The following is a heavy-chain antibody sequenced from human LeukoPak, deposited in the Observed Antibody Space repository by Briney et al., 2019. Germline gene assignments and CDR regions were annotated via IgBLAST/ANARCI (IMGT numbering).Heavy chain of an antibody. CDR1: GGSISSGDYY. CDR2: IYYSGST. CDR3: ARDRVRTSNAFDI. Sequence: SETLSLTCTVSGGSISSGDYYWSWIRQPPGKGLEWIGYIYYSGSTYYNPSLKSRVTISVDRSKNQFSLKLSSVTAADTAVYYCARDRVRTSNAFDIWGQGTMVTVSS. V-gene: IGHV4-30-4*01. D-gene: IGHD5/OR15-5a*01. J-gene: IGHJ3*02.